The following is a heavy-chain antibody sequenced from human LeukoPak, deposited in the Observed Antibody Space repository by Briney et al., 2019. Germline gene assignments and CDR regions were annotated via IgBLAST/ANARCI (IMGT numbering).Heavy chain of an antibody. CDR2: IYPGDSDT. D-gene: IGHD3-22*01. J-gene: IGHJ4*02. Sequence: PGESLKISCKGSGYSFTSYWIGWVRQMPGKGLEWMGIIYPGDSDTRYSPSFQGQVTISADKSISTAYLQWSSLKVSDTAMYYCARQPPLGYDSSGYNDYWGQGSLVTVSS. CDR3: ARQPPLGYDSSGYNDY. CDR1: GYSFTSYW. V-gene: IGHV5-51*01.